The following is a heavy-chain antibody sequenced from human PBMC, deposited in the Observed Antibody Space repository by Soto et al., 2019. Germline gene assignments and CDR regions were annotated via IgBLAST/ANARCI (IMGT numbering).Heavy chain of an antibody. Sequence: PGGSLRHSCTASGLNFISYARGWVRQATGKGLEWVSTISSSGGSTYYADSVKGRFTISRDNSKNTLFLQMNSLRAEDTAVYYCAKVGNTLTGYYVDYWGQGTLVTVSS. CDR3: AKVGNTLTGYYVDY. D-gene: IGHD3-9*01. CDR2: ISSSGGST. V-gene: IGHV3-23*01. J-gene: IGHJ4*02. CDR1: GLNFISYA.